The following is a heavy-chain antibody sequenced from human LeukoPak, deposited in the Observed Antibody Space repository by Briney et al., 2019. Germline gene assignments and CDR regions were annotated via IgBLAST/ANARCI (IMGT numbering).Heavy chain of an antibody. CDR2: ITSSDSTI. CDR3: ARGHILGYGFDI. D-gene: IGHD3-10*01. CDR1: GFTFSDYY. J-gene: IGHJ3*02. V-gene: IGHV3-11*04. Sequence: GGSLRLSCAASGFTFSDYYMSWIRQAPGKGLERVSYITSSDSTIYYADSVKGRFTISRDNAKNSLYLQMNSLRAEDTAVFYCARGHILGYGFDIWGQGTVVTVSS.